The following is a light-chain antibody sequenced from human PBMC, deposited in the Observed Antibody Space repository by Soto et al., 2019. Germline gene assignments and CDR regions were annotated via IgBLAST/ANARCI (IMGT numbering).Light chain of an antibody. CDR3: QRYNNWPRT. Sequence: EIVMTQSPATLSVSPGERATLSCRASQSVSSNLAWYQQKPGQAPRLLIYGASTRATGIPARFSGSRSGTEVTLTISSLQSEDFAVYYCQRYNNWPRTFGQGTKVEIK. J-gene: IGKJ1*01. CDR1: QSVSSN. CDR2: GAS. V-gene: IGKV3-15*01.